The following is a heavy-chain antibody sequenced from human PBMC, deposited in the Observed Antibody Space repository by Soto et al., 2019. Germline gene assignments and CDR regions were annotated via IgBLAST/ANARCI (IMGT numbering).Heavy chain of an antibody. CDR1: GFSLTTGKMG. CDR3: ARMNVDSYQFYYAMDV. J-gene: IGHJ6*02. D-gene: IGHD4-17*01. Sequence: SGPTLVNPTETLTLTCTVSGFSLTTGKMGVSWIRQPPGKALEWLAHIFSDNERSYSTPLQGRLTISKDTSGSQVVLSMTNVDPVDTATYYCARMNVDSYQFYYAMDVWVQGTTVTVS. V-gene: IGHV2-26*01. CDR2: IFSDNER.